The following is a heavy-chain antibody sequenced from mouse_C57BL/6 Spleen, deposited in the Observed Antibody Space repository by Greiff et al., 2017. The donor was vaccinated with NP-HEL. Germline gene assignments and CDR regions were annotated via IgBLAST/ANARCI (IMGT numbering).Heavy chain of an antibody. CDR2: ISSGSSTI. Sequence: EVKLVESGGGLVKPGGSLKLSCAASGFTFSDYGMHWVRQAPEKGLEWVAYISSGSSTIYYADTVKGRFTISRDNAKNTLFLQMTSLRSEDTAMYYCARPAYDGYYGWFAYWGQGTLVTVSA. D-gene: IGHD2-3*01. J-gene: IGHJ3*01. V-gene: IGHV5-17*01. CDR1: GFTFSDYG. CDR3: ARPAYDGYYGWFAY.